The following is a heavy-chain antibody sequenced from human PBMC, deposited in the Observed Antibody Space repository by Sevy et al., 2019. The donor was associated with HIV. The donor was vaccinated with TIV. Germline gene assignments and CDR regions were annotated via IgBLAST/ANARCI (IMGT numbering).Heavy chain of an antibody. J-gene: IGHJ4*02. CDR1: GFTFSSYA. CDR2: ISYDGSNK. CDR3: ARDLLRFGELAETDYFDY. V-gene: IGHV3-30-3*01. D-gene: IGHD3-10*01. Sequence: GGSLRLSCAASGFTFSSYAMHWVRQAPGKGLEWVAVISYDGSNKYYADSVKGRFTISRDNSKNTLYLQMNSLRAEDTAVYYCARDLLRFGELAETDYFDYLGQGTLVTVSS.